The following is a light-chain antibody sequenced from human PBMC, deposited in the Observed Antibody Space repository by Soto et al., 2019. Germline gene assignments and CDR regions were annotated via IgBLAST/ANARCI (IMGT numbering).Light chain of an antibody. CDR2: GAS. V-gene: IGKV3-20*01. Sequence: EIVLTQSPGTLCLSPGERATLSCRASQSVSSSYLVWYQQKPGQAPRLLIYGASSRATGIPDRFSGSGSGTDFTLTISRLEPEDFAVYYCQQYGRSGYTFGQGTKLEIK. J-gene: IGKJ2*01. CDR1: QSVSSSY. CDR3: QQYGRSGYT.